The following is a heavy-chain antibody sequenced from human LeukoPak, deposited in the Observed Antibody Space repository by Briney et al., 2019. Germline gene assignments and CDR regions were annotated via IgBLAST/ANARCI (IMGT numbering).Heavy chain of an antibody. D-gene: IGHD1-26*01. CDR2: INPNSGAT. CDR3: ARGRVGNTAYGAFDI. CDR1: GYTFTGYY. Sequence: PGASVKVSCKASGYTFTGYYMHWVRQAPGQGLEWIGWINPNSGATNYAQKFQDRVTMTRDTSITTAYLDLSSLRSDDTAVYYCARGRVGNTAYGAFDIWGQGTVVTVSS. J-gene: IGHJ3*02. V-gene: IGHV1-2*02.